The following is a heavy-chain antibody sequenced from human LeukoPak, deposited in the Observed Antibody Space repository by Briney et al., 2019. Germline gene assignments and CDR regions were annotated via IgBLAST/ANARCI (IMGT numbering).Heavy chain of an antibody. V-gene: IGHV3-72*01. Sequence: PGGSLRLSCAASGFDFGVHEMDWVRHAPGKGLEWVGRIRNKAHTFSTEYATSVRGRFTVSRDDSKNSLSLQMNSLRSEDTAVYYCARVQRYWSGYYSDYWGQGTLVTVSS. D-gene: IGHD3-3*01. CDR2: IRNKAHTFST. CDR1: GFDFGVHE. CDR3: ARVQRYWSGYYSDY. J-gene: IGHJ4*02.